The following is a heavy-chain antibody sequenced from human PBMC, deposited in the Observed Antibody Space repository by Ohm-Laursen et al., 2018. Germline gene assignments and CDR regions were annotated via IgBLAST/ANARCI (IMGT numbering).Heavy chain of an antibody. J-gene: IGHJ4*02. V-gene: IGHV4-59*01. CDR3: ARASYYYDSSGYPRPYFDY. CDR1: GGSISSYY. CDR2: IYYSGST. D-gene: IGHD3-22*01. Sequence: TLSLTCTVSGGSISSYYWSWIRQPPGKGLEWIGYIYYSGSTIYNPSLKSRVTISVDTSKNQFSLKLSSVTAADTAVYYCARASYYYDSSGYPRPYFDYWGQGTLVTVSS.